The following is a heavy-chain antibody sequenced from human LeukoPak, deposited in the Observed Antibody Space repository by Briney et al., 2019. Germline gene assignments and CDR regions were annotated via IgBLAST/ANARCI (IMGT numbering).Heavy chain of an antibody. Sequence: PGGSLRLSCAASGFTFSSYWMHWVRQAPGKGLVWVSRINSDGSSTSYADSVKGRFTISRDNAKNSLSLQMNSLRAEDTAVYYCAREGSLHHVKDYFDYWGQGTLVTVSS. J-gene: IGHJ4*02. CDR2: INSDGSST. CDR3: AREGSLHHVKDYFDY. CDR1: GFTFSSYW. D-gene: IGHD1-14*01. V-gene: IGHV3-74*01.